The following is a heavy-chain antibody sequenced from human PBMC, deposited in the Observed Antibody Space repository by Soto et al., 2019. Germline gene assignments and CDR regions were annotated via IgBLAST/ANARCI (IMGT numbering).Heavy chain of an antibody. Sequence: AAVKVSCKASGYTFTSYGISWVRQAPGQGLEWMGWISAYNGNTNYAQKLQGRVTMTTDTSTSTAYMELRSLRSDDTAVYYCARDLSLSYSSSWYDYWGQGTLVTVSS. D-gene: IGHD6-13*01. CDR2: ISAYNGNT. CDR1: GYTFTSYG. J-gene: IGHJ4*02. CDR3: ARDLSLSYSSSWYDY. V-gene: IGHV1-18*04.